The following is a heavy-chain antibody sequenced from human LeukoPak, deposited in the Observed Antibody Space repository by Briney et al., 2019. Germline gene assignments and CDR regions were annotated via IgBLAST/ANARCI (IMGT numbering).Heavy chain of an antibody. Sequence: ASVKVSCKVSGYTRTELSMHWVRQAPGKGLEWMGGFDPEDGETIYAQKFQGRVTMTEDTSTDTAYMELSSLRSEDTAVYYCATGFGYSGSYYFDYWGQGTLVTVSS. CDR1: GYTRTELS. CDR3: ATGFGYSGSYYFDY. CDR2: FDPEDGET. V-gene: IGHV1-24*01. J-gene: IGHJ4*02. D-gene: IGHD1-26*01.